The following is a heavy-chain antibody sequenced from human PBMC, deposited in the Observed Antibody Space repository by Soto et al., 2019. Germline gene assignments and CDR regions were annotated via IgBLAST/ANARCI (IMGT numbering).Heavy chain of an antibody. Sequence: GWSLRLSCAASGFIFSSYGMHWVRQAPGKGLEWVAVISYDGSNQYYADSVKGRFTISRDNSKNTLYLQMNSLRAEDTAVYYCAKGGYSSGWESFPHYWGQGTLVTVSS. CDR3: AKGGYSSGWESFPHY. CDR2: ISYDGSNQ. D-gene: IGHD6-19*01. V-gene: IGHV3-30*18. J-gene: IGHJ4*02. CDR1: GFIFSSYG.